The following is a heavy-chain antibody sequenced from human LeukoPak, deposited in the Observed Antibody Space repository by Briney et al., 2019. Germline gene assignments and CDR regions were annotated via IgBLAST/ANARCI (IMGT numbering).Heavy chain of an antibody. J-gene: IGHJ4*02. D-gene: IGHD2-8*01. Sequence: GGSLRLSCAASGFTFSSYAMTWVRQAPGKGLEWVSAISASGGSTYYADSVKGRFTISRDNSKNTLYLQMNSLRAEDTAVYFCAKDSHNGYFDYWGQGTLVTVSS. CDR3: AKDSHNGYFDY. CDR1: GFTFSSYA. CDR2: ISASGGST. V-gene: IGHV3-23*01.